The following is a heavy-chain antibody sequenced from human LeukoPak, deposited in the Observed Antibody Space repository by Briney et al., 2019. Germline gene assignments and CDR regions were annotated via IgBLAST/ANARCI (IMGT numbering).Heavy chain of an antibody. D-gene: IGHD4-23*01. J-gene: IGHJ4*02. Sequence: SETLSLTCTVSGGSISSSSYYWGWIRQPPGKGLEWIGSIYYSGSTYYNPSLKSRVTISVDTSKNQFSLKLSSVTAADTAVYYCATSGNGASDYWGQGTLVTVSS. CDR1: GGSISSSSYY. CDR3: ATSGNGASDY. V-gene: IGHV4-39*01. CDR2: IYYSGST.